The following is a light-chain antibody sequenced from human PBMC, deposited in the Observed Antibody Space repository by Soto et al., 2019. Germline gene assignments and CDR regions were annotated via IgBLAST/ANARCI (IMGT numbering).Light chain of an antibody. CDR2: GNI. CDR1: SSNVGAVYD. CDR3: QSYASSPV. V-gene: IGLV1-40*01. Sequence: QSVLTQPPSVSVAPGQRVTISCTGSSSNVGAVYDLRWYQQVPVAAPKLLIFGNINRPPEVPDRFSGSKSGTSASLAITALQAEDEADYYCQSYASSPVFGTGPKVNVL. J-gene: IGLJ1*01.